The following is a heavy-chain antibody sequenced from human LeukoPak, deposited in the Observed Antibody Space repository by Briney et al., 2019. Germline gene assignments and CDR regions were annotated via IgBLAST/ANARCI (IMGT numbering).Heavy chain of an antibody. Sequence: SETLSLTCTFSADSISPYYWHWIRQPPGKGLECIGYINYSGTTDYNPSLKSRVTISVDTFKKQLFLRLRSMTAADTAVYYCAREYSSFEYWGQGTLVTVSS. J-gene: IGHJ4*02. CDR3: AREYSSFEY. CDR1: ADSISPYY. V-gene: IGHV4-59*01. D-gene: IGHD6-13*01. CDR2: INYSGTT.